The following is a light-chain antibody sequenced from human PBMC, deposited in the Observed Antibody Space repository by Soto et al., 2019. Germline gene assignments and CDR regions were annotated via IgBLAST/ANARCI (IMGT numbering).Light chain of an antibody. CDR1: QSVGRY. Sequence: ENVLTQSPAILSLSPGDTATLSCRASQSVGRYLAWYQQKPGQAPRLVIYDASNRATGVPDRFSGSGSGTDITLSISNLEPEDFAIYYCQQRNNWPPITFGQGTR. V-gene: IGKV3-11*01. J-gene: IGKJ5*01. CDR3: QQRNNWPPIT. CDR2: DAS.